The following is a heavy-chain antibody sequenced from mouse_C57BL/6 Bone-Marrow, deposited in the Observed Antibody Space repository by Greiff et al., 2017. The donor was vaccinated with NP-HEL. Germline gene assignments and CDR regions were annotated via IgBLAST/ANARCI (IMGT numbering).Heavy chain of an antibody. V-gene: IGHV1-55*01. CDR3: ARRNYYFDY. CDR1: GYTFTSYW. J-gene: IGHJ2*01. Sequence: VKLVESGAELVKPGASVKMSCKASGYTFTSYWITWVKQRPGQGLEWIGDIYPGSGSTNYNEKFKSKATLTVDTSSSTAYMQLSSLTSEDSAVYYCARRNYYFDYWGQGTTLTVSS. CDR2: IYPGSGST.